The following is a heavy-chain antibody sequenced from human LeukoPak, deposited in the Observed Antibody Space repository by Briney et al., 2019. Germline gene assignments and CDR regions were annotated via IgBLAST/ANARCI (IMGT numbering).Heavy chain of an antibody. CDR3: ARDLPPPYYDFWSGPQGGGFDP. CDR1: GFTFDSYW. CDR2: IKQDGSEK. D-gene: IGHD3-3*01. Sequence: GGSLRLSCAASGFTFDSYWMTWVRQAPGKGLEWVANIKQDGSEKFYVDSVKGQFTISRDNAKNSLYLQMNSLRAEDTAVYYCARDLPPPYYDFWSGPQGGGFDPWGQGTLVTVSS. V-gene: IGHV3-7*03. J-gene: IGHJ5*02.